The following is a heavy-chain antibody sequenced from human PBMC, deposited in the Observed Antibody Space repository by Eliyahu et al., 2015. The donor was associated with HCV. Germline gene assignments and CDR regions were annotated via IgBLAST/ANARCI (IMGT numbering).Heavy chain of an antibody. D-gene: IGHD5-12*01. V-gene: IGHV3-9*01. CDR1: GFVFDXFA. CDR2: ISWNSDGI. J-gene: IGHJ4*02. Sequence: EVQLVESGGGLVQPGGSLXLSCTXSGFVFDXFAMYXVRQAPGKGLEWVSGISWNSDGIGYADSVKGRFTISRDNAKNSLYLQMNSLRPEDTAFYFCTKGKYSGYNSPFSVYFKNWGQGTLVTVSS. CDR3: TKGKYSGYNSPFSVYFKN.